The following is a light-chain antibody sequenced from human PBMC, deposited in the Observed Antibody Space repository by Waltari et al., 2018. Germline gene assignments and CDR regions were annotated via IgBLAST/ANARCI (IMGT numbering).Light chain of an antibody. J-gene: IGKJ4*02. Sequence: DIQITQSPSSLSASVGDRVTITCRASQSISSYLNWYQQKPGKAPKLLIYAASSLQSGVPSRFSGSGSGTDFTLTISRLQPEDFATYYCQQSHSTPRTFGGGTKVEMK. CDR1: QSISSY. CDR2: AAS. V-gene: IGKV1-39*01. CDR3: QQSHSTPRT.